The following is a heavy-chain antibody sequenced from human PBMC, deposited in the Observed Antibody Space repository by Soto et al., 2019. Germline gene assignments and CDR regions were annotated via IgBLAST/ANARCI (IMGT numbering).Heavy chain of an antibody. V-gene: IGHV2-5*02. Sequence: QITLNESGPTPVNPRQTLTLTCTFSGFSLTTSGVGVGWIRQSRGKAPEWLALIYWDDDKRYSPSLKSRLTITKDTSKNQVVLTMPDLDPADTATYYCAHRVLRTVFGLVTTTAIYFDFWGQGTPVAVSS. J-gene: IGHJ4*02. CDR2: IYWDDDK. D-gene: IGHD3-3*01. CDR3: AHRVLRTVFGLVTTTAIYFDF. CDR1: GFSLTTSGVG.